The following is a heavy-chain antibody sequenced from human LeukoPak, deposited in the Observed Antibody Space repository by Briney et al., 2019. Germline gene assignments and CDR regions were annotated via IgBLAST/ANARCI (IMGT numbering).Heavy chain of an antibody. D-gene: IGHD1-26*01. CDR1: GFTFSNAW. V-gene: IGHV3-15*01. Sequence: PGGSLRLSCTASGFTFSNAWMSWVRQAPGKGLEWVGRVKSKTDGGTTDYAAPVKGRFTISRDDSKNSLYLQMNSLKAEDTAVYYCVRLIVGAHGGGWFDPWGQGTLVTVSS. CDR2: VKSKTDGGTT. CDR3: VRLIVGAHGGGWFDP. J-gene: IGHJ5*02.